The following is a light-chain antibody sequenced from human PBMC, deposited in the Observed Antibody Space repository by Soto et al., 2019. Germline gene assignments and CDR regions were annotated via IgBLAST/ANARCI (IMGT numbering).Light chain of an antibody. CDR2: DAS. Sequence: DIQMPQSPSSLSAWVGDRVTITCRGSQSINTFLSWYRHKPGKAPELLIYDASTLQIGVPSRFSGSGYGTEFTLTISSLQSEDFATYYCQQSYYIPWTFGQGTKVDVK. J-gene: IGKJ1*01. V-gene: IGKV1-39*01. CDR1: QSINTF. CDR3: QQSYYIPWT.